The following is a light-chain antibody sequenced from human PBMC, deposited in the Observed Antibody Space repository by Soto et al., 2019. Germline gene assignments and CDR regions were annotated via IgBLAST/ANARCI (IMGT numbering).Light chain of an antibody. Sequence: EIVMTQSPATLSVSPGERATLSCRASQSISSNLAWYQQKPGQAPRLLMFRTSSRATGFPARFSGSGSGTEFNLTISSLQSEDFGVYYCQQYNNWPPTFGRGTRLEIK. J-gene: IGKJ5*01. CDR3: QQYNNWPPT. CDR1: QSISSN. V-gene: IGKV3-15*01. CDR2: RTS.